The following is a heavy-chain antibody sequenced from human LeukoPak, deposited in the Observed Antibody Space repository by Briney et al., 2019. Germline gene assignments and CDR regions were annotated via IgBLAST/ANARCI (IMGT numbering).Heavy chain of an antibody. D-gene: IGHD3-9*01. CDR3: ARVDLLTGYYFFDY. J-gene: IGHJ4*02. CDR1: GYTFTSYD. Sequence: ASVKVSCKASGYTFTSYDINWVRQAPGQGLEWVGWIRGDNGNTNYAQKFQGRVTMTTETSTSTAYMELESLGSDETAVYYCARVDLLTGYYFFDYWGQGTLVTVSS. V-gene: IGHV1-18*01. CDR2: IRGDNGNT.